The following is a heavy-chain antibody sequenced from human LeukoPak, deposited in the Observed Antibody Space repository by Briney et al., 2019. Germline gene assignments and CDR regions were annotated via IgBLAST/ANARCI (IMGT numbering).Heavy chain of an antibody. CDR3: ARVRGYSYGLYYFDY. CDR1: GGSISSGDYY. D-gene: IGHD5-18*01. V-gene: IGHV4-30-4*01. CDR2: IYYSGST. J-gene: IGHJ4*02. Sequence: SETLSLTCTVSGGSISSGDYYWSWIRQPPGKGLEWIGYIYYSGSTYYNPSLKSRVTISVDTSKNQFSLKLSSVTAADTAVYYCARVRGYSYGLYYFDYWGQGTLVTVSS.